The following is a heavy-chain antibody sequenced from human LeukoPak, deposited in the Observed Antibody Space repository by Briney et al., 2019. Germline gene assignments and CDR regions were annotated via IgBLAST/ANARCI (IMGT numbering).Heavy chain of an antibody. D-gene: IGHD2-21*01. CDR2: IYYSGST. J-gene: IGHJ4*02. Sequence: PPETLSLTCTVSGGSISNYYWGWLRQPPGKGLEWIGYIYYSGSTNYNPSLKSRVTISVDTSKNQFSLKLNSVTAADTAVYYCARGWGYSDYWGQGTLVTASS. CDR1: GGSISNYY. V-gene: IGHV4-59*01. CDR3: ARGWGYSDY.